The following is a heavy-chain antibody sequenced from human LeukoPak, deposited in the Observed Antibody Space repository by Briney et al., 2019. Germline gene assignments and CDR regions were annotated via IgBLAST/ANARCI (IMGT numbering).Heavy chain of an antibody. V-gene: IGHV3-23*01. CDR2: ISGSGGGT. D-gene: IGHD6-19*01. Sequence: GGSLRLSCAASGFTFSSYAMSWVRQAPGKGLEWVSAISGSGGGTYYADSVKGRFTISRDNSKNTLYLQMNSLRAEDTAVYYCAKDKFGGWPSPGNDYWGQGTLVTVSS. J-gene: IGHJ4*02. CDR1: GFTFSSYA. CDR3: AKDKFGGWPSPGNDY.